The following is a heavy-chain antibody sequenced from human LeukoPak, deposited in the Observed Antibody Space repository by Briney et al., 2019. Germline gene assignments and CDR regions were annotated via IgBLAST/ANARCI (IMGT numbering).Heavy chain of an antibody. CDR1: GGTFSSYA. CDR2: IIPIFGTA. V-gene: IGHV1-69*05. CDR3: ARSRRLVGATPPFDY. D-gene: IGHD1-26*01. J-gene: IGHJ4*02. Sequence: SVKVSCKASGGTFSSYAISWVRQAPGQGLEWMGGIIPIFGTANYAQKLQGRVTMTTDTSTSTAYMELRSLRSDDTAVYYCARSRRLVGATPPFDYWGQGALVTVSS.